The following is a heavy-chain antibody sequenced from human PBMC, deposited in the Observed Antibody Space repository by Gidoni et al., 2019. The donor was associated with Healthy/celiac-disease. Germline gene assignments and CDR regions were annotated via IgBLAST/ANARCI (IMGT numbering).Heavy chain of an antibody. V-gene: IGHV4-59*01. CDR3: AREGYDSSGYNY. CDR1: GGSISSYY. J-gene: IGHJ4*02. CDR2: IYYSGST. D-gene: IGHD3-22*01. Sequence: QVQLQESGPGLVKPSETLSLTCTVSGGSISSYYWSWIRQPPGKGLEWIGYIYYSGSTNYNPSLKSRVTISVDTSKNQFSLKLSSVTAADTAVYYCAREGYDSSGYNYWGQGTLVTVSS.